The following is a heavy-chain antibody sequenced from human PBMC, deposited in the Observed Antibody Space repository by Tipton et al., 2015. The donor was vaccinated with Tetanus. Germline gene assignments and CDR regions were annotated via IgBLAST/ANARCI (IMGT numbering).Heavy chain of an antibody. V-gene: IGHV1-69*06. CDR1: GYNFNLYW. CDR3: AREAVRWLQPTGIFDI. D-gene: IGHD5-24*01. Sequence: QLVQSGAEVKKPGESLKISCQGSGYNFNLYWIAWVRQMPGKGLEWMGIIFNTANYAQKFQGRVTITADKSRSTGYMELSGLRSEDTAVFYCAREAVRWLQPTGIFDIWGQGTVITVSS. J-gene: IGHJ3*02. CDR2: IIFNTA.